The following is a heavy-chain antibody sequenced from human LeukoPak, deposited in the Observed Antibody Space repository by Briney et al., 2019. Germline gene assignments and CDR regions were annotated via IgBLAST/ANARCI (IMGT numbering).Heavy chain of an antibody. Sequence: ASVKVSCKASGYTFTDYHMHWVRQAPGQGLEWMGWINPNSGGTNYAQKFQGRVTITADESTSTAYMELSSLRSEDTAVYYCARDSGSYFDYWGQGTLVTVSS. CDR1: GYTFTDYH. CDR2: INPNSGGT. J-gene: IGHJ4*02. CDR3: ARDSGSYFDY. D-gene: IGHD1-26*01. V-gene: IGHV1-2*02.